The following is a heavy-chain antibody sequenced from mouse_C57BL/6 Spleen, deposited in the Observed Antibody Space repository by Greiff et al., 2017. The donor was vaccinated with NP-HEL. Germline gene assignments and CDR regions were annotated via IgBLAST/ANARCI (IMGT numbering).Heavy chain of an antibody. V-gene: IGHV14-2*01. CDR1: GFNIKDYY. CDR3: ASVVGTDAAMDY. Sequence: EVQRVESGAELVKPGASVKLSCTASGFNIKDYYMHWVKQRTEQGLEWIGRIDPEDGETKYAPKFQGKATITADTSSNTAYLQLSSLTSEDTAVYYCASVVGTDAAMDYWGQGTSVTVSS. CDR2: IDPEDGET. J-gene: IGHJ4*01. D-gene: IGHD1-1*01.